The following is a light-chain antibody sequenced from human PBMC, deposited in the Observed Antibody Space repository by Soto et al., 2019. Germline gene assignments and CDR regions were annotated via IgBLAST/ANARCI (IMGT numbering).Light chain of an antibody. CDR1: QSVSVNS. Sequence: EIVLTQSPGTLSSSPGERATLSCRASQSVSVNSLAWYQQKGGQAPRLVIYAASTRATGVPDRFSGSGSGTDFALTISGLETEDFAVYYCQQYGGSPFTFGPGTKVDIK. CDR3: QQYGGSPFT. CDR2: AAS. J-gene: IGKJ3*01. V-gene: IGKV3-20*01.